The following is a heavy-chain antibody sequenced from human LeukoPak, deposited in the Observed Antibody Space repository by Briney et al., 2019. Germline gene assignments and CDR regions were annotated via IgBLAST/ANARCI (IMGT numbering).Heavy chain of an antibody. Sequence: ASVKVSCKASGYTFTSYYMHWVRQAPGQGLEWMGIINPSGGSTSCAQKFQGRVTMTRDTSTSTVYMELSSLRSEGTAVYYCASYGSGSPIDYWGQGTLVTVSS. J-gene: IGHJ4*02. CDR2: INPSGGST. V-gene: IGHV1-46*01. CDR1: GYTFTSYY. CDR3: ASYGSGSPIDY. D-gene: IGHD3-10*01.